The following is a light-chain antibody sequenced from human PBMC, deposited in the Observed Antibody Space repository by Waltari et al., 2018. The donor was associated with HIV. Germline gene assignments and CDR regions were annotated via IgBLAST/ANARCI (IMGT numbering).Light chain of an antibody. CDR2: WAS. CDR3: QQYYSAPPT. CDR1: PSVFYTPNAKNY. Sequence: DVVMTQPSDALAVSLRERHTINCKATPSVFYTPNAKNYIAWYQQRPGQAPKLLICWASTREFGVSARFSGSGSGTNFTLTITGLQAEDVAVYYCQQYYSAPPTFGQGTKVEIK. V-gene: IGKV4-1*01. J-gene: IGKJ1*01.